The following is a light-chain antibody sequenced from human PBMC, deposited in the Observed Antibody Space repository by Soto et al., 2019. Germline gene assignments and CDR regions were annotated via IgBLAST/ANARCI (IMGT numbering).Light chain of an antibody. Sequence: IIESKTLLSAFPDEAVNISCRASQSVGSNLVWYQQRPGQAHRLLMYDASTRATGTPVRFSGSGSGTEFTLTISCLQSEDFAVYFCQQDTKRGGKFAQGSRLEIK. CDR1: QSVGSN. CDR3: QQDTKRGGK. V-gene: IGKV3-15*01. J-gene: IGKJ5*01. CDR2: DAS.